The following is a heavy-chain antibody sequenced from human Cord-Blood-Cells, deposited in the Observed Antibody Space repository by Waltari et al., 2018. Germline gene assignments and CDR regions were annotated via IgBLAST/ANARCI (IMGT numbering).Heavy chain of an antibody. CDR2: IIPILGIA. CDR3: ARLVGNSSSWYYYYYMDV. Sequence: QVQLVQSGAAVKKPGSSVKVSCKASGGTFSSYAISWVRQAPGQGLEWMGRIIPILGIANYAQKFQGRVTITADKSTSTAYMELSSLRSEDTAVYYCARLVGNSSSWYYYYYMDVWGKGTTVTVSS. V-gene: IGHV1-69*09. D-gene: IGHD6-13*01. J-gene: IGHJ6*03. CDR1: GGTFSSYA.